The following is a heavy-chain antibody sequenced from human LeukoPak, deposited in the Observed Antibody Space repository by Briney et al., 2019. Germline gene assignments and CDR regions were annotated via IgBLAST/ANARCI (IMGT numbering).Heavy chain of an antibody. CDR1: GFTFSSYA. Sequence: GGSLRLSCAAPGFTFSSYAMRWVRQAPGKGLEYVSAISSNGGSTYYANSVKGRFTISRDNSKNTQYLQMGSRRAEDMAVYNCARIVIPAITDYWGQGTLVTVSS. D-gene: IGHD1-26*01. V-gene: IGHV3-64*01. CDR3: ARIVIPAITDY. J-gene: IGHJ4*02. CDR2: ISSNGGST.